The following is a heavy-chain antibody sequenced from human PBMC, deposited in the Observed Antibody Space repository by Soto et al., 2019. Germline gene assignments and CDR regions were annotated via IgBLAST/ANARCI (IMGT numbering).Heavy chain of an antibody. V-gene: IGHV2-5*01. Sequence: QITLEESGPTLVKPTQTLTLTCTFSAFSLSTNGVGVGWIRQPPGKPLEWLAVIYWNEDKRYSRSLKSRLSITKDPSKNQVVLTMTTMDPVDTATYYCVHTVRVHTITGGYYFDYWGPGILVTVSS. D-gene: IGHD3-3*01. J-gene: IGHJ4*02. CDR1: AFSLSTNGVG. CDR2: IYWNEDK. CDR3: VHTVRVHTITGGYYFDY.